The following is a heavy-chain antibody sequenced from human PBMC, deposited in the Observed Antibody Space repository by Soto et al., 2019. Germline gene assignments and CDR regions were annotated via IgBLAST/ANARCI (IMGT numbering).Heavy chain of an antibody. Sequence: SETLSLTCTVSGGSISSYYWSWIRQPPGKGLEWIGYIYYSGSTNYNPSLKSRVTISVDTSKNQFSLKLSSVTAADTDVYYCARGRSYFDYWGQGTLVTVSS. J-gene: IGHJ4*02. CDR2: IYYSGST. CDR1: GGSISSYY. D-gene: IGHD1-26*01. V-gene: IGHV4-59*08. CDR3: ARGRSYFDY.